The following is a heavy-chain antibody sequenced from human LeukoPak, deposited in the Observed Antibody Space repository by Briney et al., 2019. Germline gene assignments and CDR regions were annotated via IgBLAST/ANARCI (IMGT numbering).Heavy chain of an antibody. Sequence: GSVKDSCKASGYTFTSYVISGVRQAPGRGLDWMGWISAYNGNTNYTQKIQDTVTITTDTSTSTAYMELRSLRSDDTAVYYFARDANIEMATENRYFDYWGQGTLVTVSS. CDR1: GYTFTSYV. CDR3: ARDANIEMATENRYFDY. V-gene: IGHV1-18*01. CDR2: ISAYNGNT. D-gene: IGHD5-24*01. J-gene: IGHJ4*02.